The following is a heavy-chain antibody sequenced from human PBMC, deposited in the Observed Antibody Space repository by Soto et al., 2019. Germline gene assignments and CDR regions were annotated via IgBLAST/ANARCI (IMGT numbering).Heavy chain of an antibody. V-gene: IGHV1-69*01. CDR2: IIPIFGTA. CDR1: GGTFSSYS. Sequence: QVQLVQSGAEVKKPGSSVKVSCKASGGTFSSYSINWVRQAPGQGLEWMGEIIPIFGTANYVQKLQGRVTITADESTSTAYMELSSLRSEDTAVYYCARDGGRHSGGIDYWGQGTLVTVSS. D-gene: IGHD1-26*01. CDR3: ARDGGRHSGGIDY. J-gene: IGHJ4*02.